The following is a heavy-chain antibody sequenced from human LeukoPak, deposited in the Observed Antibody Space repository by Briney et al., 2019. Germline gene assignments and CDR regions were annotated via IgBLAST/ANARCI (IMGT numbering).Heavy chain of an antibody. D-gene: IGHD6-13*01. CDR3: AKGQQLESIYYGMDV. CDR1: GFTFDDYA. V-gene: IGHV3-9*01. J-gene: IGHJ6*02. Sequence: SGGSLRLSCAASGFTFDDYAMHWVRQAPGKGLEWVSGISWNSGSIGYADSVKGRFTISRDNAKNSLYLQMNSLRAEDTALYYCAKGQQLESIYYGMDVWGQGTTVTVSS. CDR2: ISWNSGSI.